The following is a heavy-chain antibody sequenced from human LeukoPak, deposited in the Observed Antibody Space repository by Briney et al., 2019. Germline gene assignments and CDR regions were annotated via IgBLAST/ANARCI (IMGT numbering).Heavy chain of an antibody. D-gene: IGHD4-17*01. CDR2: IYHSGST. CDR1: GGSISSGGYS. Sequence: PSETLSLTCAVSGGSISSGGYSWSWIRQPPGKGLEWIGYIYHSGSTYYNLSLKSRVTISVDRSKNQFSLKLSSVTAADTAVYYCARTDGDYFDYWGQGTLVTVSS. CDR3: ARTDGDYFDY. V-gene: IGHV4-30-2*01. J-gene: IGHJ4*02.